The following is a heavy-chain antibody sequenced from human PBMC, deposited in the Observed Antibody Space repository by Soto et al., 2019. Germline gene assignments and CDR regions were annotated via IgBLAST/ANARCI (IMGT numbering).Heavy chain of an antibody. Sequence: SLTCAVSGGSISSSNWWSWVRQPPGKGLEWIGEIYHSGSTNYNPSLKSRVTISVDKSKNQFSLKLSSVTAADTAVYYCARVAVAAYYYYYGMDVWGQGTTVTVSS. V-gene: IGHV4-4*02. CDR2: IYHSGST. CDR3: ARVAVAAYYYYYGMDV. CDR1: GGSISSSNW. D-gene: IGHD6-19*01. J-gene: IGHJ6*02.